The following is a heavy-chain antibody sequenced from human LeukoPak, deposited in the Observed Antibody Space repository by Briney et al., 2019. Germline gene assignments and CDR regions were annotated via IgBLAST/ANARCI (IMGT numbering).Heavy chain of an antibody. CDR2: IYYSGST. CDR3: ARSDYYYYGMDV. Sequence: KPPETLSLTCTVSGGSISSYYWSWIRQPPGKGLEWIGNIYYSGSTNYNPSLKSRVTISVDTSKNQFSLKLSSVTAADTAVYYCARSDYYYYGMDVWGQGTTVTVSS. J-gene: IGHJ6*02. V-gene: IGHV4-59*01. CDR1: GGSISSYY.